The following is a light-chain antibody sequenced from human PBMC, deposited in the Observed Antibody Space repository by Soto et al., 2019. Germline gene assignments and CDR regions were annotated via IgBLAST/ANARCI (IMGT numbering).Light chain of an antibody. Sequence: AIQMTQSPSSLSASVGDRVSITCRASQGIRNDLGWFQQKPGKAPKSLIYAASNLHSGVPSRFSGSGSGRDFTLTISGLQPDDFATSYCLQDFRYPWTFGQGTKVEI. J-gene: IGKJ1*01. CDR1: QGIRND. V-gene: IGKV1-6*02. CDR3: LQDFRYPWT. CDR2: AAS.